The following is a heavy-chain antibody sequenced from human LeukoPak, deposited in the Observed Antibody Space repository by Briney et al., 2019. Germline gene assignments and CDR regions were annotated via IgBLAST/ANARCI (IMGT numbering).Heavy chain of an antibody. CDR2: IYHSGST. D-gene: IGHD5-18*01. V-gene: IGHV4-30-2*01. CDR1: GGSISSGGYS. CDR3: ARGTWIQLWFFDY. J-gene: IGHJ4*02. Sequence: PSQTLSLTCAVSGGSISSGGYSWSWIRQPPGKGLEWIGYIYHSGSTYYNPSLKSRVTISVDRSKNQFSLKLSPVTAADTAVYYCARGTWIQLWFFDYWGQGTLVTVSS.